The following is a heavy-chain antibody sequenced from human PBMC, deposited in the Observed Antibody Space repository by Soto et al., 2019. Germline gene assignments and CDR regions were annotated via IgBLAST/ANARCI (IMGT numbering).Heavy chain of an antibody. CDR3: AKGDLFVGGTIYGMDV. J-gene: IGHJ6*02. V-gene: IGHV3-23*01. D-gene: IGHD3-16*01. CDR2: ISVSGGST. Sequence: EVHLLESGGGLVQPGGSLRLSCAVSLSSYAMTWVRQAPGKGLEWVAGISVSGGSTNYAVSVKGRFTISRDNDKNTVYLQMNSLRAEVTAVYYCAKGDLFVGGTIYGMDVWGQGTTVTVSS. CDR1: LSSYA.